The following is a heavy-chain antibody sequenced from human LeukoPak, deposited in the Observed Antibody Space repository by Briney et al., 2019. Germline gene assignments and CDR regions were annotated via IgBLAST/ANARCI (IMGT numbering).Heavy chain of an antibody. CDR1: GGSISSYY. CDR2: IYYSGST. D-gene: IGHD3-10*01. J-gene: IGHJ4*02. Sequence: SETLSLTCTVSGGSISSYYWSWIRQPPGKGLEWIGYIYYSGSTNYNPSLKSRVAISVDTSKNQFSLKLSSVTAADTAVYYCARGLWFRESRPFDYWGQGTLVTVSS. CDR3: ARGLWFRESRPFDY. V-gene: IGHV4-59*12.